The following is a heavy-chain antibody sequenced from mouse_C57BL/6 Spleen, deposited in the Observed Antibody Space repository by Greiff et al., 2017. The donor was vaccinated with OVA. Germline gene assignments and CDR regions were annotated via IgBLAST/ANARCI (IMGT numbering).Heavy chain of an antibody. CDR1: GFNIKDYY. V-gene: IGHV14-2*01. Sequence: VQLKESGAELVKPGASVKLSCTASGFNIKDYYMHWVKQRTEQGLEWIGRIDPEDGETKYAPKFPGKATITADTSSNTAYLQLSSLTSEDTAVYYCARNYYGNSYFDDWGQGTTLTVSS. D-gene: IGHD2-1*01. J-gene: IGHJ2*01. CDR3: ARNYYGNSYFDD. CDR2: IDPEDGET.